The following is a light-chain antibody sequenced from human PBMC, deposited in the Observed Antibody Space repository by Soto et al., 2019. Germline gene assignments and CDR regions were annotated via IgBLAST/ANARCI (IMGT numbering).Light chain of an antibody. J-gene: IGKJ5*01. CDR2: AAS. CDR3: KQYGGSFLT. V-gene: IGKV3-20*01. Sequence: EIVLTQSPGTLSLSPGQRVTLSCRASQSVSSSYLAWYQQKPGQPPRLLIYAASSRATGIPDRFSGSGSGTDFTLTISRLEPEDFAVYYCKQYGGSFLTFGQGTRLEIK. CDR1: QSVSSSY.